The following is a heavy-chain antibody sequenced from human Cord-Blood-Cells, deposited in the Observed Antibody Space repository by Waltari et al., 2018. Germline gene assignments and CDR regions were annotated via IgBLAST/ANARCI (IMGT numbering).Heavy chain of an antibody. CDR2: INHSGST. CDR1: GGSFSGYY. D-gene: IGHD1-26*01. CDR3: ARHEEEWELLDY. V-gene: IGHV4-34*01. Sequence: QVQLQQWGAGLLKPSETLSLTCAVYGGSFSGYYWSWIRQPPGKGLEWIGEINHSGSTNYNPSRKSRVTRSVDTSKNQFSLKLSSVTAADTAVYYCARHEEEWELLDYWGQGTLVTVSS. J-gene: IGHJ4*02.